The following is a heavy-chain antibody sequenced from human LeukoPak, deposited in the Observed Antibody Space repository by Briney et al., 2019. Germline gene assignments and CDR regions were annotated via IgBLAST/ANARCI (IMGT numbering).Heavy chain of an antibody. Sequence: GGSLRLSCAASGFTFSDYYMSWIRQAPGKGLEWVPYISSSGSTIYYADSVKGRFTISRDNSKNTLYLQMNSLRAEDTAVYYCARDIYEYGSGSFSWGQGTLVTVSS. V-gene: IGHV3-11*04. CDR3: ARDIYEYGSGSFS. D-gene: IGHD3-10*01. J-gene: IGHJ4*02. CDR2: ISSSGSTI. CDR1: GFTFSDYY.